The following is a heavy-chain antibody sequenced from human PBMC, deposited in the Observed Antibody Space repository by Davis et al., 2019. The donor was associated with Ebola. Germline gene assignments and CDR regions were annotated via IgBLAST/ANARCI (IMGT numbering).Heavy chain of an antibody. Sequence: GESLKISCAASGFTFSSYGMHWVRQAPGKGLEWVAVIWYDGSNKYYADSVKGRFTISSDNSKNSLFLQMNSLRAEDTAVYYCARGGGRFLEWLLFDYWGQGTLVTVSS. V-gene: IGHV3-33*08. D-gene: IGHD3-3*01. CDR2: IWYDGSNK. J-gene: IGHJ4*02. CDR1: GFTFSSYG. CDR3: ARGGGRFLEWLLFDY.